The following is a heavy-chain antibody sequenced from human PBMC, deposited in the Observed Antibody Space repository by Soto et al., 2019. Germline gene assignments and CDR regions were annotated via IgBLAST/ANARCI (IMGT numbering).Heavy chain of an antibody. D-gene: IGHD3-10*01. V-gene: IGHV3-53*01. CDR1: GFTVISNY. CDR2: IYSGGST. CDR3: ARGLLWFGELLSNYYYYGMDV. Sequence: GGSLRLSCASSGFTVISNYMSWVRQAPGKGLEWVSVIYSGGSTYYADSVKGRFTISRDNSKNTLYLQMNSLRAEDTAVYYCARGLLWFGELLSNYYYYGMDVWGQGTTVTVSS. J-gene: IGHJ6*02.